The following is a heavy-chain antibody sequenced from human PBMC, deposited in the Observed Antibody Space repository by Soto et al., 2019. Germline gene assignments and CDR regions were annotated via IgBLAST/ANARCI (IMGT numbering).Heavy chain of an antibody. V-gene: IGHV3-43*01. CDR3: AKGFEYSSSSTPPTPHYYYGMDV. CDR1: GFTLDDYT. CDR2: ISWDGGST. D-gene: IGHD6-6*01. Sequence: EVQLVESGGVVVQPGGSLRLSCAASGFTLDDYTMHWVRQAPGKGLEWVSLISWDGGSTYYADSVKGRFTISRDNSKNSLYLQMNSLRTEDTALYYCAKGFEYSSSSTPPTPHYYYGMDVWGQGTTVTVSS. J-gene: IGHJ6*02.